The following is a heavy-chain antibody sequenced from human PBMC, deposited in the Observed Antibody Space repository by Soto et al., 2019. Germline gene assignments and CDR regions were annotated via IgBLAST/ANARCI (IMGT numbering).Heavy chain of an antibody. Sequence: QVQLVQSGPEVKKSGASVKVSCKASGYTLTDHGISWVRQAPGQGLEWMGWINPYNANTRYGEKVQGRVTMTTDTSSTVYMELTGLTSDDTAVYYCARDWTSPSCVSSSCPRGGWFDPWGQGTLVTVSS. J-gene: IGHJ5*02. CDR2: INPYNANT. D-gene: IGHD2-15*01. CDR1: GYTLTDHG. V-gene: IGHV1-18*04. CDR3: ARDWTSPSCVSSSCPRGGWFDP.